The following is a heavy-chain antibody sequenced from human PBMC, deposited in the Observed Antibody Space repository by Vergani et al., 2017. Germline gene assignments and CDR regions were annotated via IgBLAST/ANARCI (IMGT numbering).Heavy chain of an antibody. J-gene: IGHJ3*02. CDR2: INYSGST. Sequence: QLQLQESGPGLVKPSETLSLTCTVSGGSISSRSYYWGWIRQPPGKGLEWIGSINYSGSTYYNLSLKSRVTISVDTSKNQFSLKLSSVTAADTAVYDCAVLDDAFDIWGQGTMVTVSS. V-gene: IGHV4-39*01. CDR3: AVLDDAFDI. CDR1: GGSISSRSYY.